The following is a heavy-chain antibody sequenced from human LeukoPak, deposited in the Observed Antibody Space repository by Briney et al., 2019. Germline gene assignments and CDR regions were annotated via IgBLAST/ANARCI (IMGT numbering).Heavy chain of an antibody. J-gene: IGHJ5*02. CDR1: GFTVSSNY. CDR2: ISSSSSSI. Sequence: GGSLRLSCAASGFTVSSNYMSWVRQAPGKGLEWVSHISSSSSSIYYADSVKGRFTISRDNAKNSLYLQMNSLRAEDTAVYYCARDPSITMVRGFIGWFDPWGQGTLVTVSS. D-gene: IGHD3-10*01. V-gene: IGHV3-48*04. CDR3: ARDPSITMVRGFIGWFDP.